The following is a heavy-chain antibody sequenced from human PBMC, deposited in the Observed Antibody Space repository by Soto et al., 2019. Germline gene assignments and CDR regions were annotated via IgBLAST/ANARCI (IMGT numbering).Heavy chain of an antibody. CDR3: TTDFRSGSCPAGGYRMDV. V-gene: IGHV3-15*07. CDR2: IKSKTDGGTT. Sequence: PGGALRLSCAASGFTFSNAWMNWVRQAPGKGLEWVGRIKSKTDGGTTDYAAPVKGRFTISRDDSKNTLYLQMNSLKTEDTAVYYCTTDFRSGSCPAGGYRMDVWGQGTTDTVSS. J-gene: IGHJ6*02. CDR1: GFTFSNAW. D-gene: IGHD1-26*01.